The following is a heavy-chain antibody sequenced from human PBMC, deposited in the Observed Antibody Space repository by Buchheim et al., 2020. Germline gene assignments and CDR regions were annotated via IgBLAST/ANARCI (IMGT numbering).Heavy chain of an antibody. Sequence: EVQLLESGGGSVQPGGSLRLSCAASGFTFSSYAMSWVRQAPGKGLEWVSGISGSADSTYYADSVKGRFTISRDNSKNTLYLQMNSLRAEDTAVYYCARAGGYQLLPSCWFDPWGQGTL. CDR3: ARAGGYQLLPSCWFDP. CDR1: GFTFSSYA. V-gene: IGHV3-23*01. J-gene: IGHJ5*02. D-gene: IGHD2-2*01. CDR2: ISGSADST.